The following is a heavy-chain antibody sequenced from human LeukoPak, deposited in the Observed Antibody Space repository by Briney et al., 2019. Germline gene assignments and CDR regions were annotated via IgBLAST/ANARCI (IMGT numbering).Heavy chain of an antibody. CDR2: IWYDGSNK. Sequence: GRSLRLSCAASGFTFSSYGMHWVRQAPGKGLEWVAVIWYDGSNKYYADSVKGRFTISRDNSKNTLYLQMNSLRDEDTAVYYCARDATTLGATIGMDVWGQGTTVTVSS. J-gene: IGHJ6*02. D-gene: IGHD1-26*01. CDR1: GFTFSSYG. V-gene: IGHV3-33*01. CDR3: ARDATTLGATIGMDV.